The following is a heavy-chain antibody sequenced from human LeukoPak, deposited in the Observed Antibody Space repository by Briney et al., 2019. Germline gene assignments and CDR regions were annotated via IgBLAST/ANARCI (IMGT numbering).Heavy chain of an antibody. J-gene: IGHJ1*01. D-gene: IGHD3-22*01. Sequence: TGGSLRLSCAASGFTFSNYYMSWIRQAPGKGLEWLSYISSSATNIQYADSVRGRFTISRDNAKNSLYLQMNRLRDEDTAVYYCARVDFYYDSSGYVGEYFQHWGQGTLVTVSS. V-gene: IGHV3-11*01. CDR3: ARVDFYYDSSGYVGEYFQH. CDR2: ISSSATNI. CDR1: GFTFSNYY.